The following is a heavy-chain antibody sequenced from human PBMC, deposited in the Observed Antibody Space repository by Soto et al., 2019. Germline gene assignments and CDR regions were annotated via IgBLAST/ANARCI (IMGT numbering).Heavy chain of an antibody. CDR1: GFSFEAYT. Sequence: GPLRLSCAASGFSFEAYTMHWVRHTPGKGPEWISLISWDGGRTLYSDSVKGRFIISRDNSKNSLYLQMNSLTSEDTALYFCAKDSYDFWTGQKRYFDHWGQGTLVTVSS. CDR3: AKDSYDFWTGQKRYFDH. D-gene: IGHD3-3*01. V-gene: IGHV3-43*01. CDR2: ISWDGGRT. J-gene: IGHJ4*02.